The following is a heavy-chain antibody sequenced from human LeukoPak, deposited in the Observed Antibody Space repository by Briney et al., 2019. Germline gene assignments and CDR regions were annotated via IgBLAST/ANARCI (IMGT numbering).Heavy chain of an antibody. D-gene: IGHD4-17*01. CDR2: IGHSGSNP. J-gene: IGHJ5*02. CDR1: GFTFHSYG. CDR3: AKAPDSVDYGDLKWFDP. V-gene: IGHV3-23*01. Sequence: GGSLRLFHAPSGFTFHSYGMSWVRQAPRKGLEGVSAIGHSGSNPYYADSVNGRFTISRDNSKNTVYLQMNSLRAEDTAVYYCAKAPDSVDYGDLKWFDPWGQGTLVTVSS.